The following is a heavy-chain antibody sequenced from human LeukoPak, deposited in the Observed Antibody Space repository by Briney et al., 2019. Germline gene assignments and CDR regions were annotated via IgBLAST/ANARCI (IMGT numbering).Heavy chain of an antibody. J-gene: IGHJ4*02. V-gene: IGHV4-59*01. Sequence: SETLSLTCTVSGGSISSYYLSWVRQPPGKGLEWIGYIYYSGSTNYNPSLKSRVTISVDTSKNQFSLKVSSVTAADTAVYYCASDRWLGYWGQGTLVTVSS. CDR3: ASDRWLGY. CDR2: IYYSGST. CDR1: GGSISSYY. D-gene: IGHD5-18*01.